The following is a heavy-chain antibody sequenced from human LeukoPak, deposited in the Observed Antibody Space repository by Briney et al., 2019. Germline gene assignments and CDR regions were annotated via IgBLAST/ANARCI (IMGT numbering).Heavy chain of an antibody. J-gene: IGHJ5*02. Sequence: TSGTLSLTCAVSGGSTNGYYWSWIRQPPGKGLEWIGYIYDIGGTNYNPSLRSRVAISVDRSKNQFSLNLTSVTAADTAVYYCARHAKPVSGWFDPWGQGTLVTVSS. D-gene: IGHD6-19*01. CDR3: ARHAKPVSGWFDP. CDR1: GGSTNGYY. CDR2: IYDIGGT. V-gene: IGHV4-59*08.